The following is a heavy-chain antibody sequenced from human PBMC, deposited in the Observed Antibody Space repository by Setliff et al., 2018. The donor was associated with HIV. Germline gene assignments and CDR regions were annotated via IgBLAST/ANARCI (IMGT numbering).Heavy chain of an antibody. CDR3: ARDTVKATFSDY. Sequence: GASVKVSCKSSGYTFTDYFMHWVRQAPGQGLEWMGWISPDNANTRISQRFRGCVTMTRDRSINTAYMEFSGLTSDDTAVYYCARDTVKATFSDYWGQGTLVTVS. V-gene: IGHV1-2*04. CDR1: GYTFTDYF. J-gene: IGHJ4*02. CDR2: ISPDNANT. D-gene: IGHD4-17*01.